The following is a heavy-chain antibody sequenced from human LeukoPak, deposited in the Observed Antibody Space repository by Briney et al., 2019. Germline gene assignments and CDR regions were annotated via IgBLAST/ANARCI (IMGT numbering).Heavy chain of an antibody. J-gene: IGHJ4*02. CDR1: GGSISSYY. CDR2: IYYSGST. Sequence: PSETLSLTCTVSGGSISSYYWSWIRQPPGKGLEWIGYIYYSGSTNYNPSLKSRVTISVDTSKNQFSLKLSSVTAADTAVYYCARHFGSEYGDYLYYFDYWGQGTLVTVSS. CDR3: ARHFGSEYGDYLYYFDY. V-gene: IGHV4-59*08. D-gene: IGHD4-17*01.